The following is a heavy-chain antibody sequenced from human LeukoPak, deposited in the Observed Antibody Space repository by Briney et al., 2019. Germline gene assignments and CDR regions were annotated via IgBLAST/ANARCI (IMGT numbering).Heavy chain of an antibody. J-gene: IGHJ4*02. CDR3: AKGRGSSWPGAVDY. CDR1: GFTFDDYA. Sequence: HPGGSLRLSCAASGFTFDDYAMHWVRHAPGKGLEWVSGISWNSGSIGYADSVKGRFTISRDNAKNSLYLQMNSLRAEDTALYYCAKGRGSSWPGAVDYWGQGTLVTVSS. V-gene: IGHV3-9*01. CDR2: ISWNSGSI. D-gene: IGHD6-13*01.